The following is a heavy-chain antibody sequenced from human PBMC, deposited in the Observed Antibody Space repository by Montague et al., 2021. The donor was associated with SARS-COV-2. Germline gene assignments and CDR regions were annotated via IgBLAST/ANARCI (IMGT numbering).Heavy chain of an antibody. Sequence: SETLSLTCTVSGGSISSSSYYWGWIRQPPGKGLEWIGSISYSGSTYYNPFLKSRVTISVDTSKNQFSLKLSAVTAADTAVYYCASRWLEDYFDYWGQGTLVTVSS. CDR2: ISYSGST. CDR1: GGSISSSSYY. J-gene: IGHJ4*02. V-gene: IGHV4-39*01. D-gene: IGHD6-19*01. CDR3: ASRWLEDYFDY.